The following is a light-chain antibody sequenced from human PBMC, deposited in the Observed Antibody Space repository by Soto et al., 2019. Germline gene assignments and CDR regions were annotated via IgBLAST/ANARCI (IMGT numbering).Light chain of an antibody. Sequence: EIVMTQSPATLSVSPGERATLSCRASQSVSSNLGWYQQKPGQAPRLLIYGASTRATGIPARFSGSGSGTEFTLTISRLQSEDIAVCYCQQYNNWPLMCTFGQGTKLEIK. CDR1: QSVSSN. CDR3: QQYNNWPLMCT. J-gene: IGKJ2*02. CDR2: GAS. V-gene: IGKV3-15*01.